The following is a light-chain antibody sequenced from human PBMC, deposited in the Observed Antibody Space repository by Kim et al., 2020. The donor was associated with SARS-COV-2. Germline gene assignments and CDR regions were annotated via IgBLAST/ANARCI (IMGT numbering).Light chain of an antibody. J-gene: IGLJ2*01. CDR3: SSYTDTIPGVV. Sequence: QSALTQPASVSGSPGQSITISCTGTTRDIFYSYVSWYQQHPGKAPKLIIYDVTSRPSGVSDRFSGSKSGITASLTISGLQTEDEADYYCSSYTDTIPGVVFGGGTQLTVL. CDR2: DVT. V-gene: IGLV2-14*01. CDR1: TRDIFYSY.